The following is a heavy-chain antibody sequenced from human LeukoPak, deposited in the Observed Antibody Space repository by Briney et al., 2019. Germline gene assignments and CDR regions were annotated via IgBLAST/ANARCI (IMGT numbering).Heavy chain of an antibody. V-gene: IGHV3-33*01. CDR2: IWYDGSNK. CDR3: ARGAGGGYYDSSGYQPLTEDFDY. CDR1: GFTFSSYD. D-gene: IGHD3-22*01. Sequence: PGGSLRLSCAASGFTFSSYDMHWVRQAPGKGLEWVTVIWYDGSNKYYADSVKGRFTISRDNSKNTLYLQMNSLRAEDTAVYYCARGAGGGYYDSSGYQPLTEDFDYWGQGTLVTVSS. J-gene: IGHJ4*02.